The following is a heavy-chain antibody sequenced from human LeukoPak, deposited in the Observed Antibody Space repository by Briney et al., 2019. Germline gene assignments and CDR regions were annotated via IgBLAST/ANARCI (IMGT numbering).Heavy chain of an antibody. CDR1: GYTFTSYG. J-gene: IGHJ1*01. D-gene: IGHD6-13*01. CDR3: ARDWGGGIAAASYFQH. Sequence: ASVKVSCKASGYTFTSYGISWVRQAPGQGLEWMGWISAYNGNTNYAQKLQGRVTMTTDTSTSTAYMELRSLRSDDTAVYYCARDWGGGIAAASYFQHWGQGTLVTVSS. CDR2: ISAYNGNT. V-gene: IGHV1-18*01.